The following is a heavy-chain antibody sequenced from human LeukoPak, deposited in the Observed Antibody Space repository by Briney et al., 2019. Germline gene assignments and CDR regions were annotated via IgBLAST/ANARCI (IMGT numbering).Heavy chain of an antibody. J-gene: IGHJ4*02. V-gene: IGHV3-30*18. Sequence: PGGSLRLSCAASGFTFSSYGMHWVRQAPGKGLEWVAVISYDGSNKYYADSVKGRFTISRDNSKNTLYLQMNSLRAEDTAVYYCANEMGTYDSSDYWGQGTLVTVSS. CDR2: ISYDGSNK. D-gene: IGHD3-22*01. CDR3: ANEMGTYDSSDY. CDR1: GFTFSSYG.